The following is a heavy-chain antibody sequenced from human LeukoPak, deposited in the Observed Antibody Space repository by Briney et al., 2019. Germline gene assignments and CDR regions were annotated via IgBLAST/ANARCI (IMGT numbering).Heavy chain of an antibody. Sequence: SVKVSCKASGGTFSSYAISWVRQAPGQGLEWMGGIIPIFGTANYAQKFQGRVTITADESTSTAYMELSSLRSEDTAVYYCARSGLQKYYYDSSGYYLFDPWGQGTLVTVSS. CDR2: IIPIFGTA. CDR3: ARSGLQKYYYDSSGYYLFDP. V-gene: IGHV1-69*13. D-gene: IGHD3-22*01. CDR1: GGTFSSYA. J-gene: IGHJ5*02.